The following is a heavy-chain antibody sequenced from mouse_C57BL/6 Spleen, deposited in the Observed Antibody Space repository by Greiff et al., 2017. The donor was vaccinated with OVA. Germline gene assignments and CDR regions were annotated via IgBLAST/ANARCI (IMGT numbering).Heavy chain of an antibody. CDR2: IDPSDSET. CDR1: GYTFTSYW. D-gene: IGHD3-2*02. CDR3: ASSLSSGYRGYYAMDY. V-gene: IGHV1-52*01. J-gene: IGHJ4*01. Sequence: QVQLQQPGAELVRPGSSVKLSCTASGYTFTSYWMHWVKQRPIQGLEWIGNIDPSDSETPSNQKFKDKATLTVDTSSSTAYMQLSSLTSEDSAVYYCASSLSSGYRGYYAMDYWGQGTSVTVSS.